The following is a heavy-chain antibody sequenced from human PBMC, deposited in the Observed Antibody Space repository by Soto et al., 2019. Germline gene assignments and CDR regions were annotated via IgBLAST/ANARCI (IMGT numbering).Heavy chain of an antibody. J-gene: IGHJ6*02. CDR3: ARVRESSSTFYHYYGMDV. CDR2: INQSGST. D-gene: IGHD6-6*01. Sequence: SETLSLTCAVYGGSFSLYYWSWIRHPPGKGLEWIGEINQSGSTNYNPSLKSRVTISIDTSKNQFSLKLNSVTAADTAVYYCARVRESSSTFYHYYGMDVWGQGTTVTVSS. V-gene: IGHV4-34*01. CDR1: GGSFSLYY.